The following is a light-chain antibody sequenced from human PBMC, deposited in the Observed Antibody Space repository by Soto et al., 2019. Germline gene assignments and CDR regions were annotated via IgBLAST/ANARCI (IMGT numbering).Light chain of an antibody. V-gene: IGKV3-15*01. CDR3: PEFHHRPMA. CDR1: QSISSN. Sequence: EIVMTQSPATLSVSPGERATLSCRASQSISSNLAWYQQKPGQAPRLLISGASTRATGIPARFSGSGSATDFSLTIGSLETEDFQVYYCPEFHHRPMAFGPESKVDI. CDR2: GAS. J-gene: IGKJ3*01.